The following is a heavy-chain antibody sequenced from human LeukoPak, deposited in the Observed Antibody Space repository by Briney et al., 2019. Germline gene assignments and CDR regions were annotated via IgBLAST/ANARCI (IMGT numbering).Heavy chain of an antibody. CDR3: ATDRDGYKIPGAFDI. CDR2: FDPEDGET. Sequence: GASVKVSCKVSGYTLTELSMHWVRQAPGKGLEWRGGFDPEDGETIYAQKFQGRVTMTEDTSTDTAYMELSSLRSEDTAVYYCATDRDGYKIPGAFDIWGQGTMVTVSS. V-gene: IGHV1-24*01. D-gene: IGHD5-24*01. J-gene: IGHJ3*02. CDR1: GYTLTELS.